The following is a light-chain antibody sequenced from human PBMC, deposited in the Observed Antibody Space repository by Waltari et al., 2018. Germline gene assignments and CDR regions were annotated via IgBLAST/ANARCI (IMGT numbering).Light chain of an antibody. CDR3: QHYVRSLMYT. CDR1: QSVSSSS. Sequence: EIVLTQSPGTLSLSPGERATLSCRASQSVSSSSLVWYQQKPGQAPRLLIYGTSTRASGIPDRFSGSGAGTDFTLIISRLEPEDFAVYYCQHYVRSLMYTFGQGTKLEIK. V-gene: IGKV3-20*01. J-gene: IGKJ2*01. CDR2: GTS.